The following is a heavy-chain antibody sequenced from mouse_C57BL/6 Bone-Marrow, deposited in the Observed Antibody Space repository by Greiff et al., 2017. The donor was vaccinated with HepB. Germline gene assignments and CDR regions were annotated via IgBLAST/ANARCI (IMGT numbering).Heavy chain of an antibody. CDR1: GFSLTSYG. V-gene: IGHV2-2*01. CDR2: IWSGGST. D-gene: IGHD2-3*01. J-gene: IGHJ4*01. CDR3: ARIYDGPTTGAMDY. Sequence: VQRVESGPGLVQPSQSLSITCTVSGFSLTSYGVHWVRQSPGKGLEWLGVIWSGGSTDYNAAFISRLSISKDNSKSQVFFKMNSLQADDTAIYYCARIYDGPTTGAMDYWGQGTSVTVSS.